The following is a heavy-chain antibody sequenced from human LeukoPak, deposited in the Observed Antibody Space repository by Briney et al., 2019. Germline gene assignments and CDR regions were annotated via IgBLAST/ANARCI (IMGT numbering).Heavy chain of an antibody. J-gene: IGHJ4*02. CDR2: ISGSGGST. Sequence: QTGGSLRLSCAASGFTFSSYAMSWVRQAPGKGLEWVSAISGSGGSTYYADSVKGRFTISRDNSKNTLCLQMNSLRAEDTAVYYCARQHRRYYFDYWGQGTLVTVSS. V-gene: IGHV3-23*01. CDR3: ARQHRRYYFDY. CDR1: GFTFSSYA. D-gene: IGHD1-14*01.